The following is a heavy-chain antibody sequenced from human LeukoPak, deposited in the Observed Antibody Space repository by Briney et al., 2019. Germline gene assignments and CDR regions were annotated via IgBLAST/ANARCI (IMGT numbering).Heavy chain of an antibody. V-gene: IGHV3-30*02. CDR3: AKDPSITMVRGIY. CDR1: GFTFSSYG. J-gene: IGHJ4*02. CDR2: IRYDGSNK. Sequence: GGSLRLSCAASGFTFSSYGMHWVRQAPGKGLEWVAFIRYDGSNKYYADSVKGRFTISRDNSKNTLYLQMNSQRAEDTAVYYCAKDPSITMVRGIYWGQGTLVTVSS. D-gene: IGHD3-10*01.